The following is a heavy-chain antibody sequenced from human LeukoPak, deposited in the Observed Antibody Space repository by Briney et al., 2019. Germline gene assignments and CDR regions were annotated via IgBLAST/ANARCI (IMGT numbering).Heavy chain of an antibody. CDR1: GFTFNNYG. D-gene: IGHD4-11*01. CDR2: IYYDGSNK. Sequence: GGSLRLSCAASGFTFNNYGMNWVRQAPGKGLEWVAVIYYDGSNKYYADSVKGRFTISRDNSKNTLYLQINSLRAEDTAVYYCARSYSNHLFGMDVWGQGTAVTVSS. CDR3: ARSYSNHLFGMDV. V-gene: IGHV3-33*01. J-gene: IGHJ6*02.